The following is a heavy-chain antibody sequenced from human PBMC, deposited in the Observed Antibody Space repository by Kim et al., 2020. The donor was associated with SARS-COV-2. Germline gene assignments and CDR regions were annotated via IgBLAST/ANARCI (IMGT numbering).Heavy chain of an antibody. CDR1: GFTFSSYA. CDR3: ARAWEMATILLTLDY. Sequence: GGSLRLSCAASGFTFSSYAMHWVRQAPGKGLEWVAVISYDGSNKYYADSVKGRFTISRDNSKNTLYLQMNSLRAEDTAVYYCARAWEMATILLTLDYWG. D-gene: IGHD5-12*01. V-gene: IGHV3-30-3*01. CDR2: ISYDGSNK. J-gene: IGHJ4*01.